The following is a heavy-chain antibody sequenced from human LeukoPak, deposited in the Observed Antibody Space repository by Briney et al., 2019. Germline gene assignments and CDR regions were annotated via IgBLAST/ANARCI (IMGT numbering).Heavy chain of an antibody. J-gene: IGHJ4*02. CDR2: INGDGYST. D-gene: IGHD1-26*01. CDR1: GFTFSSYW. Sequence: GGSLRLSCAASGFTFSSYWMHWVRHAPGKGLVWVSRINGDGYSTSYADSVKGRFTISRDNAKNTLYLQMNSLRAEDTAVYYCALAWSGSYSGLDYWGQGTLVTVSS. CDR3: ALAWSGSYSGLDY. V-gene: IGHV3-74*01.